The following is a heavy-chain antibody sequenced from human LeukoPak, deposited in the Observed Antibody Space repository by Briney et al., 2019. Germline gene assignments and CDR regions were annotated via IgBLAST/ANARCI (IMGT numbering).Heavy chain of an antibody. CDR3: ARLLDNDSSGDPDTFDV. J-gene: IGHJ3*01. CDR1: GGSMSSHY. CDR2: KSYSGRT. V-gene: IGHV4-59*11. D-gene: IGHD3-22*01. Sequence: SETLSLTCTVSGGSMSSHYWSWIRQSPGKGLEWIGYKSYSGRTYYKPSLRSRVTISVNTSKNHFSLSLTSVTAADTAVYYCARLLDNDSSGDPDTFDVWGQGTMVTVSS.